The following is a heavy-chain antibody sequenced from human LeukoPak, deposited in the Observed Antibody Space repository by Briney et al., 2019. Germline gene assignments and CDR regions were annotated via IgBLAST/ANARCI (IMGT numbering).Heavy chain of an antibody. V-gene: IGHV1-2*02. CDR2: INPNSGGT. CDR3: ARVDIAWELPDY. J-gene: IGHJ4*02. Sequence: ASVKVSCKASGYTFTGYYMHWVRQAPGQGLEWMGWINPNSGGTNYAQKFQGRVTMTRDTSISTAYMELSRLRSDDTAVYYCARVDIAWELPDYWGQGTLVTVSS. CDR1: GYTFTGYY. D-gene: IGHD1-26*01.